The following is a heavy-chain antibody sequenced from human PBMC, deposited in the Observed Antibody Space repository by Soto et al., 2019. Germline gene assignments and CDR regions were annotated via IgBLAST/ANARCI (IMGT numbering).Heavy chain of an antibody. V-gene: IGHV4-59*01. CDR1: GGSISSYY. CDR2: IYYSGST. D-gene: IGHD3-16*01. J-gene: IGHJ1*01. Sequence: QVQLQESGPGLVKPSETLSLTCTVSGGSISSYYWSWIRQPPGKGLEWIGYIYYSGSTNYNPTLKSRVTISVDTSKDQFSLERSSVTAADTAVHYCARSGRVGADFQHWGQGTLVTVSS. CDR3: ARSGRVGADFQH.